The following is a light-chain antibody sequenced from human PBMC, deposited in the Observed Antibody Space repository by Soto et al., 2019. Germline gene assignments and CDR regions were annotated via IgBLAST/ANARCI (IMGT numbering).Light chain of an antibody. J-gene: IGLJ1*01. CDR2: GNS. Sequence: QSVLTQPPSVSGAPGQRVTISCTGRSSNIGAGYDVHWYQQLPGTAPKLLIYGNSNRPSGVPDRFSGSMSGTSASLAITGLQAEDEADYYCQSYDSSLSVLYVFGTGTKVTVL. CDR1: SSNIGAGYD. CDR3: QSYDSSLSVLYV. V-gene: IGLV1-40*01.